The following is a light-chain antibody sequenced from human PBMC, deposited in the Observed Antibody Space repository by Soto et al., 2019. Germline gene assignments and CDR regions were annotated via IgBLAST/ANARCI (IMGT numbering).Light chain of an antibody. CDR1: QSLLHSNGYNY. CDR2: LGS. Sequence: DIVMTQSPLSLPVTPGEPASISCRSSQSLLHSNGYNYLDWYLQKRGQSPQLLIYLGSNRASGVPDRCSGSGSGTDFTLKISRVEAEDVGVYYCMQSLQTPITFGQGTRLEIK. CDR3: MQSLQTPIT. V-gene: IGKV2-28*01. J-gene: IGKJ5*01.